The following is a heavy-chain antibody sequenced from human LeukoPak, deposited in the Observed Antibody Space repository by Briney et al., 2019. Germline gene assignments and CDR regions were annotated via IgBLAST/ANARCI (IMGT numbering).Heavy chain of an antibody. CDR3: ARHVGISF. J-gene: IGHJ4*02. V-gene: IGHV3-74*01. Sequence: GGSLRLSCAASGFTFSSYWMHWVRQAPGKGLVGVSRINDDGRSTSYADSVKGRFTISRDNAKNSLFLQMSNLRDDDTAIYYCARHVGISFWGQGTLVTVSS. CDR1: GFTFSSYW. CDR2: INDDGRST. D-gene: IGHD7-27*01.